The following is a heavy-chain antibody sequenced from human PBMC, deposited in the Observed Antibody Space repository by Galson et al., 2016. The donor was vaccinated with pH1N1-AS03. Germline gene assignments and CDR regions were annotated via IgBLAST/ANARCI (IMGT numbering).Heavy chain of an antibody. CDR1: GLSISSGSY. CDR2: IYHAANT. Sequence: ETLSLPCTVSGLSISSGSYWGWIRQSPGKGLEWIGNIYHAANTYYNPSFKTRVTMSVDTSKSQFSLRLRAVTAADTAMYYCARGLGYCSGKQCFVHFDPWGQGIRVTVSS. D-gene: IGHD2-15*01. V-gene: IGHV4-38-2*02. J-gene: IGHJ5*02. CDR3: ARGLGYCSGKQCFVHFDP.